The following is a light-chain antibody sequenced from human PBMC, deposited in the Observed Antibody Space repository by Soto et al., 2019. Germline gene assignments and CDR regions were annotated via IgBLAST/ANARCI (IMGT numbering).Light chain of an antibody. CDR2: GGS. CDR1: QSVSSSY. V-gene: IGKV3-20*01. Sequence: EIVLTQSPGTLSLSPGERATLSCRASQSVSSSYLAWYQQKPGQAPRLLIYGGSSRATGIRDRFIGSGSGTDFTLTISRMEPEDFAVYYCQQYGSSPITFGQGTRLEIK. J-gene: IGKJ5*01. CDR3: QQYGSSPIT.